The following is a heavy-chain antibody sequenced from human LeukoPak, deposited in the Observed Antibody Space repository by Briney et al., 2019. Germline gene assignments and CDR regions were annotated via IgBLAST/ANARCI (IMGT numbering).Heavy chain of an antibody. Sequence: WETLSLTCAVYGGSLSGCYWSWIRQSPGKGPEWIGEINHSGGTKYIPSLKSRVTILADTSKNQFSLKLSSVTAADTAVYYCARSLYGDYGFYWGQGTLVTVSS. V-gene: IGHV4-34*01. CDR1: GGSLSGCY. CDR2: INHSGGT. D-gene: IGHD4-17*01. CDR3: ARSLYGDYGFY. J-gene: IGHJ4*02.